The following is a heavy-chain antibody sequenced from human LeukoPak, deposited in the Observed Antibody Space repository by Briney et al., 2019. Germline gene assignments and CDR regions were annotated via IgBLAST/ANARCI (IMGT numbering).Heavy chain of an antibody. Sequence: SETLSLTCTVSGGSISSSSYYWGWIRQPPGKGLEYIGSIHYSGSTYYNLSLKSRVTISVDTSKNQFSLKLRSVTAADTAVYYCARRIQSSGYPYYYYYYMDVWGKGTTVTISS. J-gene: IGHJ6*03. V-gene: IGHV4-39*01. CDR3: ARRIQSSGYPYYYYYYMDV. CDR1: GGSISSSSYY. D-gene: IGHD3-22*01. CDR2: IHYSGST.